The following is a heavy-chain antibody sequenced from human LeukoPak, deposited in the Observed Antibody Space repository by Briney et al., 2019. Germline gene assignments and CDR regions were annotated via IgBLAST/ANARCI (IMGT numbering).Heavy chain of an antibody. V-gene: IGHV1-8*03. D-gene: IGHD3-10*01. CDR3: ARRFPYYYGSGAMDV. Sequence: ASVKVSCKASGYTFTGYYMHWVRQAPGQGLEWMGWMNPNSGNTGYAQKFQGRVTITRNTSISTAYMELSSLRSEDTAVYYCARRFPYYYGSGAMDVWGKGTTVTVSS. J-gene: IGHJ6*03. CDR2: MNPNSGNT. CDR1: GYTFTGYY.